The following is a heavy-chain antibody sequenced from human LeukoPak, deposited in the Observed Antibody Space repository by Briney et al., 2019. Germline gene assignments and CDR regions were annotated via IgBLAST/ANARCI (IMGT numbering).Heavy chain of an antibody. Sequence: PGGSLRLSCAGSGFTFSDSDIHWVRQASGKGLEWVGRIRSKADNYATAYTTSVKGRFTVSRDDSKNTLYLQMNSLKTEDTAVYYCTTDPYDFWSGFQGYWGQGTLVTVSS. CDR2: IRSKADNYAT. D-gene: IGHD3-3*01. CDR1: GFTFSDSD. CDR3: TTDPYDFWSGFQGY. J-gene: IGHJ4*02. V-gene: IGHV3-73*01.